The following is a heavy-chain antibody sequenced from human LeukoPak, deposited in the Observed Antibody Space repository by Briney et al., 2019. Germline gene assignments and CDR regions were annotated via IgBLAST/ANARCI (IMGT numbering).Heavy chain of an antibody. CDR2: ISAYNGNT. Sequence: ASVTVSCTASGGTFSSYAISWVRQAPGQGLEWMGWISAYNGNTNYAQKLQGRVTMTTDTSTSTAYMELRSLRSDDTAVYYCARSARSNWFDPWGQGTLVTVSS. V-gene: IGHV1-18*01. CDR3: ARSARSNWFDP. CDR1: GGTFSSYA. J-gene: IGHJ5*02. D-gene: IGHD6-25*01.